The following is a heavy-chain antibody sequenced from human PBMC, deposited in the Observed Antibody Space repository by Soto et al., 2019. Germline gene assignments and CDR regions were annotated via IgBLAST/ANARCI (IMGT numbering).Heavy chain of an antibody. CDR1: GYTFTSYD. Sequence: QVQLVQSGAEVKKPGASVKVSCKASGYTFTSYDINWVRQATGQGLEWMGWMNPNSGNTGYAQKIQGRVTMPRNTSIRTAYMELSSLRSEVTAVYYCARGEQLGWWCDPWGQGTLVTVSS. CDR2: MNPNSGNT. J-gene: IGHJ5*02. D-gene: IGHD6-6*01. V-gene: IGHV1-8*01. CDR3: ARGEQLGWWCDP.